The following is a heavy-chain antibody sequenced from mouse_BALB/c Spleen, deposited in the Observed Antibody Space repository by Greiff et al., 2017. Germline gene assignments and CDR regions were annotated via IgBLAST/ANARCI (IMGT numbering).Heavy chain of an antibody. CDR3: ARGGGSVGYAMDY. CDR1: GFTFSSFG. V-gene: IGHV5-17*02. CDR2: ISSGSSTI. Sequence: DVHLVESGGGLVQPGGSRKLSCAASGFTFSSFGMHWVRQAPEKGLEWVAYISSGSSTIYYADTVKGRFTISRDNPKNTLFLQMTSLRSEDTAMYYCARGGGSVGYAMDYWGQGTSVTVSS. J-gene: IGHJ4*01.